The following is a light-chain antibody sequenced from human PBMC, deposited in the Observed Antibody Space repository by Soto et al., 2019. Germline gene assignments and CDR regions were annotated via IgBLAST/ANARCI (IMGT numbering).Light chain of an antibody. CDR3: TSYTSNSTLV. Sequence: QSALTQPASVSGSPGRSITISCTGTTSDVGGYNYVSWYQQHPGKAPKLIIFDVNDRPSGVSDRFSGSKSGNTASLTITGLQAEDEADYYCTSYTSNSTLVFGGGTKVTVL. J-gene: IGLJ3*02. CDR2: DVN. CDR1: TSDVGGYNY. V-gene: IGLV2-14*03.